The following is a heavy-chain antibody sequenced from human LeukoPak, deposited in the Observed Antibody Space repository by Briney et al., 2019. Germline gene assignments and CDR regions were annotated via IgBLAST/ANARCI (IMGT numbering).Heavy chain of an antibody. CDR2: INPSGGST. CDR3: ARELSGGHYYFDY. CDR1: GYTFTSYY. V-gene: IGHV1-46*01. D-gene: IGHD2-8*02. Sequence: ASVKVSCRASGYTFTSYYMHWVRQAPGQGLEWMGIINPSGGSTSYAQKFQGRVTTTRDTSTSTVYMELSSLRSEDTAVYYCARELSGGHYYFDYWGQGTLVTVSS. J-gene: IGHJ4*02.